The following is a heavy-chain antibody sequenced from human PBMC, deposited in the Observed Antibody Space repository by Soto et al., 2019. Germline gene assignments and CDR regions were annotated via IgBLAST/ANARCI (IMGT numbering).Heavy chain of an antibody. CDR3: ARIKGSRSGPPRWFDP. Sequence: PGESLKISCKGSGYSFTTYWIGWVRQMPGKGLEWMGIIYPGDSDTRYSPSFQGQVTISADNSISTAYLQWSSLKASDTAMYYCARIKGSRSGPPRWFDPRGPGTLVT. CDR1: GYSFTTYW. D-gene: IGHD2-2*01. CDR2: IYPGDSDT. J-gene: IGHJ5*02. V-gene: IGHV5-51*01.